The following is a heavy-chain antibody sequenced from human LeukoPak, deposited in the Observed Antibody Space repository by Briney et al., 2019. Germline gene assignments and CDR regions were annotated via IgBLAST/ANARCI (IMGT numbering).Heavy chain of an antibody. D-gene: IGHD3-9*01. CDR3: ARDILTGSQSRFQH. CDR2: ISSSGSTI. V-gene: IGHV3-48*03. Sequence: PGGSLRLSCAASGFSFSSYDMHWVRQAPGKGLEWVSYISSSGSTIYYADSVKGRFTISRDNAKNSLYLQMNSLRAEDTAVYYCARDILTGSQSRFQHWGQGTLVTVSS. J-gene: IGHJ1*01. CDR1: GFSFSSYD.